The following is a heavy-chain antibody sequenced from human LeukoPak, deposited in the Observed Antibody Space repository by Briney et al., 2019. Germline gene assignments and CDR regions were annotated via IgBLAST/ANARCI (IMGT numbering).Heavy chain of an antibody. CDR1: GYSFTCHY. Sequence: GASVKVSCKASGYSFTCHYMHWVRQAPGQGLEWMGRIIPILGIANYAQKFQGRVTITADKSTSTAYMELSSLRSEDTAVYYCARGDYYYGIDVWGHGTTVTVSS. CDR2: IIPILGIA. J-gene: IGHJ6*02. V-gene: IGHV1-69*04. CDR3: ARGDYYYGIDV.